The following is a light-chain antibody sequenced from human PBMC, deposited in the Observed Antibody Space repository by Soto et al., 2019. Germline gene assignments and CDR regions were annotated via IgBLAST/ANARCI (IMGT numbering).Light chain of an antibody. CDR2: GAS. CDR3: QKYDSSPVT. J-gene: IGKJ2*01. V-gene: IGKV3-20*01. CDR1: QSVSSSY. Sequence: ENVLTQSPGTLSLSPGERATLSCRASQSVSSSYLTWYQQKPGQAPRLLIYGASSRATDIPERFSGSGSGTDFTLTISRLEPEDFAVYYCQKYDSSPVTCGQGTKLEIK.